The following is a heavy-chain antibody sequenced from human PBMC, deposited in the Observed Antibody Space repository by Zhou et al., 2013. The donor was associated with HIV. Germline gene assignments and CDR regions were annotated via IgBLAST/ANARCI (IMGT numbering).Heavy chain of an antibody. D-gene: IGHD2-2*01. CDR2: IYYSRST. J-gene: IGHJ3*01. V-gene: IGHV4-59*11. CDR3: AKNRQGTSPGFAFDV. CDR1: GGSISSHY. Sequence: VQVQQWGAGLLKPSETLSLTCTVSGGSISSHYWSWIRQPPGKGLEWIGYIYYSRSTNYNPSLKSRVTISLDTSKNQFSLKLNSVTAADTAVYYCAKNRQGTSPGFAFDVWGQGTMVTVSS.